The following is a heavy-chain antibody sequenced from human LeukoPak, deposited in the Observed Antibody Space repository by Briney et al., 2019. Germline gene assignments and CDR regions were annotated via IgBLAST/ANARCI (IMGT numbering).Heavy chain of an antibody. CDR2: ISSSSSYT. CDR3: ARRRSNGVGASYFDY. V-gene: IGHV3-11*03. CDR1: GFTFSDYY. J-gene: IGHJ4*02. Sequence: PGGSLRLSCAASGFTFSDYYMSWIRQAPGKGLEWVSYISSSSSYTNYADSVKGRFTISRDNAKNSLYLQMNSLRAEDTAVYYCARRRSNGVGASYFDYWGQGTLVTVSS.